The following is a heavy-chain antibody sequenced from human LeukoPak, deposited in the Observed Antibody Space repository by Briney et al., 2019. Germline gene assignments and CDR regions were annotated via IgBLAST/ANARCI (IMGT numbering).Heavy chain of an antibody. D-gene: IGHD1-7*01. CDR3: ARLNWNYFSWLDP. V-gene: IGHV4-59*08. CDR2: IYYSGST. J-gene: IGHJ5*02. CDR1: GGSISSYY. Sequence: SETLSLTCTVSGGSISSYYWSWIRQPPGKGLEWIGYIYYSGSTNYNPSLKSRVTISVDTSKNQFSLKLSSVTAADTAVYYCARLNWNYFSWLDPWGQGTLVTVSS.